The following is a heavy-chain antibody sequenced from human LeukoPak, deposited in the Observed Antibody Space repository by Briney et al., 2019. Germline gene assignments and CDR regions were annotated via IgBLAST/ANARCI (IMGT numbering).Heavy chain of an antibody. CDR1: GFTFDDYG. CDR3: VRGNSPPDAFDI. Sequence: GGSLRLSCAASGFTFDDYGMHWVRQAPGKGLEWVSFISWDGGVTYFADSVKGRFTVSRDNSKNSLYLQMNSLSAEDTAFHYCVRGNSPPDAFDIWGQGTMVTVSS. D-gene: IGHD5-18*01. V-gene: IGHV3-43D*04. J-gene: IGHJ3*02. CDR2: ISWDGGVT.